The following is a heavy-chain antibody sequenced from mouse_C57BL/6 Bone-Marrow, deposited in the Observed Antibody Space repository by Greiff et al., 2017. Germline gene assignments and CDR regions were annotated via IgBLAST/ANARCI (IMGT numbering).Heavy chain of an antibody. V-gene: IGHV5-16*01. J-gene: IGHJ1*03. CDR1: GFTFSDYY. CDR3: ARPYYGSSPHWYFDV. Sequence: EVKVEESEGGLVQPGSSMKLSCTASGFTFSDYYMACVRQVPEKGLEWVANINYDGSSTYYLDSLKSRFIISRDNAKNILYLQMSSLKSEDTATYYCARPYYGSSPHWYFDVWGTGTTVTVSS. CDR2: INYDGSST. D-gene: IGHD1-1*01.